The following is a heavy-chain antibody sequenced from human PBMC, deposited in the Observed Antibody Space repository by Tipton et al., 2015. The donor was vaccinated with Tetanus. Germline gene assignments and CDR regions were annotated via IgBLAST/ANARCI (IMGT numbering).Heavy chain of an antibody. CDR1: GSSLRTTGVG. CDR3: ARTILNFDF. V-gene: IGHV2-5*01. Sequence: LVKPSQTLTLTCTFSGSSLRTTGVGVTWVRQPPGKAPEWLAVIYWNNDKRYRPSLESRLTINEDPSKDQVVLTMTNMDPLDTATYFCARTILNFDFWGQGILVTVSS. CDR2: IYWNNDK. D-gene: IGHD2-8*02. J-gene: IGHJ4*02.